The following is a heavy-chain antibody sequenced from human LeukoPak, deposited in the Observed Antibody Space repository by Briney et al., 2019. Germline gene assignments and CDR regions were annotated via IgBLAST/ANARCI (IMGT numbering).Heavy chain of an antibody. Sequence: SETLSLTXTVSGGSISSYYWSWIRQPPGKGLEWIGYIYYSGSTNYSPSLKSRVTISVDTSKNQFSLKLSSVTAADTAVYYCARGFDLTHYDAFDIWGQGTMVTVSS. CDR1: GGSISSYY. V-gene: IGHV4-59*01. CDR3: ARGFDLTHYDAFDI. D-gene: IGHD3-3*01. J-gene: IGHJ3*02. CDR2: IYYSGST.